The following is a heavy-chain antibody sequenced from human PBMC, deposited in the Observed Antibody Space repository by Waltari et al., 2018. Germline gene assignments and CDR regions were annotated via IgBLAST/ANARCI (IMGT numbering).Heavy chain of an antibody. J-gene: IGHJ6*02. CDR1: GFTFSRYW. D-gene: IGHD3-22*01. V-gene: IGHV3-74*01. CDR3: ARVATKTYSSPVPGRPYYYGMDV. CDR2: INRDGSST. Sequence: EEQLVESGGGLAQPGESLRLSCAASGFTFSRYWMDWVRQAPGKGLVWVSRINRDGSSTTDADSGKGRFTISRDNAKNTLYVQMNRLRAEDTAVYYCARVATKTYSSPVPGRPYYYGMDVWGQGTTVTVSS.